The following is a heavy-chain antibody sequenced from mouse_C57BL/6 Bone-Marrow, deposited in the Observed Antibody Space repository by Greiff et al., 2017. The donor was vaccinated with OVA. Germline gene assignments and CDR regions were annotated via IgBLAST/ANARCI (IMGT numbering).Heavy chain of an antibody. D-gene: IGHD4-1*01. Sequence: QVQLQQPGAELVKPGASVKLSCKASGYTFTSYWMHWVKQRPGQGLEWIGMIHPNSGSTNYNEKFKSKATLTVDKYSSTAYMQLSSLTSEDFDVYDSARGLGRRYWDFDDWGTGTTVTVSS. CDR3: ARGLGRRYWDFDD. CDR1: GYTFTSYW. V-gene: IGHV1-64*01. J-gene: IGHJ1*03. CDR2: IHPNSGST.